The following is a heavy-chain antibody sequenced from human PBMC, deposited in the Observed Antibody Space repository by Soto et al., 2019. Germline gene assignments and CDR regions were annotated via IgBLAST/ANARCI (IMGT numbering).Heavy chain of an antibody. Sequence: DSVQVSCKASGYTFTSYYMHWVRQAPGQGLEWMGIINPSGGSTSYAQKFQGRVTMTRDTSTSTVYMELSSLRSEDTAVYYCARFLPHSVGGVNYYYYGMDVWGQGNTVTVSS. J-gene: IGHJ6*02. CDR1: GYTFTSYY. D-gene: IGHD3-3*01. CDR2: INPSGGST. V-gene: IGHV1-46*01. CDR3: ARFLPHSVGGVNYYYYGMDV.